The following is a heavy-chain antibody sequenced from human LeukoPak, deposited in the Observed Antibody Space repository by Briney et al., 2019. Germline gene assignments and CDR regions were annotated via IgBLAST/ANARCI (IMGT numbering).Heavy chain of an antibody. CDR1: GGTSSSYA. CDR3: ARTSTGTSPSKYYFDY. J-gene: IGHJ4*02. V-gene: IGHV1-69*13. Sequence: SVKVSCKASGGTSSSYAISWVRQAPGQGLEWMGGIIPIFGTANYAQKFQGRVTITADESTSTAYMELSSLGSEDTAVYYCARTSTGTSPSKYYFDYWGQGTLVTVSS. CDR2: IIPIFGTA. D-gene: IGHD1-1*01.